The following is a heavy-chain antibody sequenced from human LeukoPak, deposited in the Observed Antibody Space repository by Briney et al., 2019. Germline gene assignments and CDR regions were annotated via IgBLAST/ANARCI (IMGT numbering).Heavy chain of an antibody. V-gene: IGHV3-33*06. CDR1: GFTFSNYG. Sequence: GGSLRLSCAASGFTFSNYGMHWVRQAPGKGLEWVALIWYDGSSIFYADSVKGRFTISRDNSKNTLYLQMNSLRAEDTAVYYCAKDFPVSGFKPNAFDIWGQGTMVTVSS. CDR2: IWYDGSSI. D-gene: IGHD3-10*01. CDR3: AKDFPVSGFKPNAFDI. J-gene: IGHJ3*02.